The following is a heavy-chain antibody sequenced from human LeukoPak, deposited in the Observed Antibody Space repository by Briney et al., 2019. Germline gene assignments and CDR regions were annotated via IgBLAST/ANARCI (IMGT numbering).Heavy chain of an antibody. J-gene: IGHJ5*02. Sequence: PSETLSLTCTVSGGSISSSSYYWGWIRQPPGKGLEWIGSIYYSGSTYYNPSLKSRVTISVDTSKNQFSLKLSSVTAADTAVYYCARRRLRKDYNWFDPWGQGTLVTVSS. V-gene: IGHV4-39*07. CDR3: ARRRLRKDYNWFDP. D-gene: IGHD4-17*01. CDR2: IYYSGST. CDR1: GGSISSSSYY.